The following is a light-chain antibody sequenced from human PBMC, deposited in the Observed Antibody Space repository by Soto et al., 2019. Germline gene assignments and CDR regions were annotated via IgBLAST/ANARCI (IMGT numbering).Light chain of an antibody. CDR2: GAS. J-gene: IGKJ1*01. CDR1: QGIANE. CDR3: PHDDIFPWP. Sequence: IQMTQYQSSLSASVGDRVTITCRASQGIANELGWYQQKPGKAPKLLIYGASSLQSVVPSRFSGSGSGTRFTLTISSLQPEDVATYYCPHDDIFPWPFGQG. V-gene: IGKV1-6*01.